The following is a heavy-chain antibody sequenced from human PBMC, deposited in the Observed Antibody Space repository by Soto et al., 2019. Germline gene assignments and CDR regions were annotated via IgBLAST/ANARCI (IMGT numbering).Heavy chain of an antibody. CDR2: INPSGGST. CDR1: GYTFTSYY. D-gene: IGHD3-22*01. CDR3: ARDPLYPYYYDSSGSHFDY. J-gene: IGHJ4*02. Sequence: ASVKVSCKASGYTFTSYYMHWVRQAPGQGLEWMGIINPSGGSTSYAQKFQGRVTMTRDTSTSTVYMELSSLRSEDTAVYYCARDPLYPYYYDSSGSHFDYWGQGTLVTVSS. V-gene: IGHV1-46*01.